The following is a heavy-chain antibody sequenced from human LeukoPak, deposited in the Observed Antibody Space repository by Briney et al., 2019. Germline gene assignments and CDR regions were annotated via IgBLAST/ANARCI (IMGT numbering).Heavy chain of an antibody. CDR1: GYSISSGYY. D-gene: IGHD6-19*01. CDR2: IYHSGST. CDR3: ARQAVAGVSD. V-gene: IGHV4-38-2*01. Sequence: SETLSLTCAVSGYSISSGYYWGWIRQPPGKGLEWIGSIYHSGSTYYNPSLKSRVTISVDTSKNQFSLKLSSVTAADTAVYYCARQAVAGVSDRGQGTLVTVSS. J-gene: IGHJ4*02.